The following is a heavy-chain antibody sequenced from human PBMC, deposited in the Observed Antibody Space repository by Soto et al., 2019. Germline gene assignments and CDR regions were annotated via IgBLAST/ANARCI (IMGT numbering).Heavy chain of an antibody. CDR2: MFHGGIT. CDR3: ARPHYDSNTFYYFFDY. Sequence: PSETLSLTCAVSGGSFSGYFGSLIRQPPGKGLEWIGEMFHGGITNSSPSLKSRVTISVDTSKNQFSLELSSVTAADTAVYYCARPHYDSNTFYYFFDYWGQGTLVTVSS. D-gene: IGHD3-22*01. CDR1: GGSFSGYF. J-gene: IGHJ4*02. V-gene: IGHV4-34*12.